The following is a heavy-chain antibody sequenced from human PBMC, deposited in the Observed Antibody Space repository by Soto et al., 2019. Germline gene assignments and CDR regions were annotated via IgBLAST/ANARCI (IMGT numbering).Heavy chain of an antibody. CDR1: GFTFSTYA. V-gene: IGHV3-23*01. CDR3: AKDRNYPRDQFHY. D-gene: IGHD1-7*01. CDR2: ISANGKGI. J-gene: IGHJ4*02. Sequence: VGSLRLSCAASGFTFSTYALSWVRQAPGKGLEWVSAISANGKGIYYADSVRGRFTISRDNYKNTIFLHMDSLRAEDTAVYYCAKDRNYPRDQFHYWGQGTLVTVSS.